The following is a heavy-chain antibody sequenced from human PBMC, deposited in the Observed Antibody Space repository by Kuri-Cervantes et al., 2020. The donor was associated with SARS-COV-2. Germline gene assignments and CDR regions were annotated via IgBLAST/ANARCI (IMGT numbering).Heavy chain of an antibody. CDR1: GGSISSSSYY. Sequence: SETLSLTCTVSGGSISSSSYYWGWIRQPPGKGLEWIGSIYYSGSTYYNPSLKSRVTISVDTSKNQFPLKLSSVTAADTAVYYCARDPDYGDQGYWGQGTLVTVSS. D-gene: IGHD4-17*01. V-gene: IGHV4-39*06. J-gene: IGHJ4*02. CDR2: IYYSGST. CDR3: ARDPDYGDQGY.